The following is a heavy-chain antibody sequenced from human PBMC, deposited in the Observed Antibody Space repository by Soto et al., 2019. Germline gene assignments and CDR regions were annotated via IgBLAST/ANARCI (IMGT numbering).Heavy chain of an antibody. J-gene: IGHJ4*02. Sequence: QVQLQESGPGLVKPSETLSLTCTVSGSSIISYYWTWIRQPPGKGLEWIGNIYYSGSTTYNTSLKGRVTISVDTSKNQFSLKMSSVIAADTAVYYCARGTGNTGNFDYWGQGTLVTVSS. CDR2: IYYSGST. V-gene: IGHV4-59*01. CDR3: ARGTGNTGNFDY. D-gene: IGHD2-8*02. CDR1: GSSIISYY.